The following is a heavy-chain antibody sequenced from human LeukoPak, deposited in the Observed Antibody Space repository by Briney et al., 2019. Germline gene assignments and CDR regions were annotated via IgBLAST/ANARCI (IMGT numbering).Heavy chain of an antibody. CDR1: GGSISSYY. Sequence: SSETLSLTCTVSGGSISSYYWSWIRQPPGKGLEWIGYIYYSGSTNYNPSLKSRVTISVATSKNQFSLKLSSVTAAATAVYYCASLYCSSTSCHFDYWGQGTLVTVSS. CDR3: ASLYCSSTSCHFDY. J-gene: IGHJ4*02. V-gene: IGHV4-59*08. CDR2: IYYSGST. D-gene: IGHD2-2*01.